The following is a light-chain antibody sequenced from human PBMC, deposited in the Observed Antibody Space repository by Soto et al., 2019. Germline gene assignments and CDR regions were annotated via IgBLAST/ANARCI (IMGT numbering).Light chain of an antibody. Sequence: EIVMTQSPATLSVSPGERATLSCRASQSVSSNLAWYQQKPGQAPRLLIYGASTRATGIPARFSGSGYGTEFTLTISSLQSEDFAVYYCQQYNNWPRGFTFGPGTKVDIK. J-gene: IGKJ3*01. V-gene: IGKV3-15*01. CDR2: GAS. CDR3: QQYNNWPRGFT. CDR1: QSVSSN.